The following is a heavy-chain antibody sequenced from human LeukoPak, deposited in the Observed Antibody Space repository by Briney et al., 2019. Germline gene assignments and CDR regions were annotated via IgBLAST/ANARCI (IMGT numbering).Heavy chain of an antibody. D-gene: IGHD6-13*01. V-gene: IGHV4-59*01. CDR1: GGSISSYY. J-gene: IGHJ4*02. CDR3: ARIRRVYSSNTPAYYFDY. Sequence: SETLSLTCTVSGGSISSYYWSWIRQPPGKGLEWIGYIYYSGSTNYNPSLKSRVTISVDTSKNQISLKLSSVTAADTAVYYCARIRRVYSSNTPAYYFDYWGQGTLVTVSS. CDR2: IYYSGST.